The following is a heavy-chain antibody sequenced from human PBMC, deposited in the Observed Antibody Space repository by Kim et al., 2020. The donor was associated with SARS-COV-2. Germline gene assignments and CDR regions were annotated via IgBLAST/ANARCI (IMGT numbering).Heavy chain of an antibody. V-gene: IGHV3-21*01. CDR3: ARDSVPFPRRRYYFDY. CDR2: ISSSSSYI. J-gene: IGHJ4*02. D-gene: IGHD1-26*01. CDR1: GFTFSSYS. Sequence: GGSLRLSCAASGFTFSSYSMNWVRQAPGKGLEWVSSISSSSSYIYYADSVKGRFTISRDNAKNSLYLQMNSLRAEDTAVYYCARDSVPFPRRRYYFDYWGQGTLVTVSS.